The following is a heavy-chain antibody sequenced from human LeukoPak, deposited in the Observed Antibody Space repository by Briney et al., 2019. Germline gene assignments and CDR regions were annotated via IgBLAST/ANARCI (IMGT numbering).Heavy chain of an antibody. CDR1: GYTFTGYY. Sequence: ASVKVSCKASGYTFTGYYMHWVRQAPGQGLEWMGWINPNSGGTNYAQKFQGRVTMTRDTSISTAYMELSRLRSDDTAVYYCARDLWFGEHWFDPWGQGTLVTVSS. CDR2: INPNSGGT. CDR3: ARDLWFGEHWFDP. V-gene: IGHV1-2*02. D-gene: IGHD3-10*01. J-gene: IGHJ5*02.